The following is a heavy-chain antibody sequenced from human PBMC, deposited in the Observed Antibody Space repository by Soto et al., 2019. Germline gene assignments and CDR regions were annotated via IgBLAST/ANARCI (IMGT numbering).Heavy chain of an antibody. Sequence: GGSLRLSCAASGFTFSSYGMHWVRQAPGKGLEWVAVIWYDGSNKYYADSVKGRFTISRDNSKNTLYLQMNSLRAEDTAVYYCARAAPPYSYCTNGVCSSFDYWGQGTLVTVSS. J-gene: IGHJ4*02. CDR2: IWYDGSNK. CDR1: GFTFSSYG. D-gene: IGHD2-8*01. CDR3: ARAAPPYSYCTNGVCSSFDY. V-gene: IGHV3-33*01.